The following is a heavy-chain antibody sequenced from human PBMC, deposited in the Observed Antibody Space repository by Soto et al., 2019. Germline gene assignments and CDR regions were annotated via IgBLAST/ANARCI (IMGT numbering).Heavy chain of an antibody. CDR2: ISGSGGST. CDR3: AKDSYDVLLWFGELLKGSEYYFDY. J-gene: IGHJ4*02. D-gene: IGHD3-10*01. V-gene: IGHV3-23*01. CDR1: GFTFSSYA. Sequence: GGSLRLSCAASGFTFSSYAMSWVRQAPGKGLEWVSAISGSGGSTYYADSVKGRFTISRDNSKNTLYLQMNSLRAEDTAVYYCAKDSYDVLLWFGELLKGSEYYFDYWGQGTLVNVSS.